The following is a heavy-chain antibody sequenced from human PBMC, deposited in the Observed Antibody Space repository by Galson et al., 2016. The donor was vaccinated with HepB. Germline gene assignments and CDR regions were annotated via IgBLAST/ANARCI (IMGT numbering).Heavy chain of an antibody. CDR3: ARHSSSWYNWFDA. Sequence: SLRLSCAASEFTFTDCYMSWIRQAPGRGLEWVSFISGSGGYTNYADSVKGRFTISRDSAKNSLYLQMNSLRVEDTAVYYCARHSSSWYNWFDAWGQGALVTVSS. V-gene: IGHV3-11*06. J-gene: IGHJ5*02. CDR1: EFTFTDCY. D-gene: IGHD3-22*01. CDR2: ISGSGGYT.